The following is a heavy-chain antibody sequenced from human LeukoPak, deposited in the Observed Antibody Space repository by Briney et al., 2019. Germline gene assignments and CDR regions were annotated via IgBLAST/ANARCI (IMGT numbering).Heavy chain of an antibody. CDR2: ISGSSDST. J-gene: IGHJ4*02. D-gene: IGHD4-23*01. CDR1: GFTVSSNY. CDR3: ARDLGNFGRGGSYFDY. V-gene: IGHV3-23*01. Sequence: GGSLRLSCAASGFTVSSNYLSWVRQAPGKGLEWVSGISGSSDSTYYADSVKGRFTISRDDSKNTLYLQMNSLRDEDTAVYHCARDLGNFGRGGSYFDYWGQGTLVTVSS.